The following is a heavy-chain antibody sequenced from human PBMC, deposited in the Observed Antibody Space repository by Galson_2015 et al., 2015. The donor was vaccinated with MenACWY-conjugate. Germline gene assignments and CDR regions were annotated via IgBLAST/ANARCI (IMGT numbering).Heavy chain of an antibody. V-gene: IGHV3-21*01. CDR1: GFTFSSYS. CDR3: ARDLLTVGETFDY. CDR2: ISSSSSYI. Sequence: SLRLSCAASGFTFSSYSVNWVRQAPGTGLEWVSSISSSSSYIYYADSVKGRFTISRDNAKNSLYLQMNSLRAEDTAVYYCARDLLTVGETFDYWAQGTLVTVSS. J-gene: IGHJ4*02. D-gene: IGHD3-9*01.